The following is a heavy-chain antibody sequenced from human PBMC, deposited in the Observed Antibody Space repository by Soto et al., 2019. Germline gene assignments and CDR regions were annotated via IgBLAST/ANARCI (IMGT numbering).Heavy chain of an antibody. CDR3: ARVMDTAMVSAYYYYGMDV. CDR2: IIPIFGTA. CDR1: GGTFSSYA. V-gene: IGHV1-69*01. Sequence: QVQLVQSGAEVKKPGSSVKVSCKASGGTFSSYAISWVRQAPGQGLEWMGGIIPIFGTANYAQKFHGRVTITADEATSTAYMELSSLRSEDTAVYYCARVMDTAMVSAYYYYGMDVWGQGTTVTVSS. J-gene: IGHJ6*02. D-gene: IGHD5-18*01.